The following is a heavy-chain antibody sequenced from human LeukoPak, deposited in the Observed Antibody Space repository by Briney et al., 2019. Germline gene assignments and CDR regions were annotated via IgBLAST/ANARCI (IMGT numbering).Heavy chain of an antibody. CDR3: ARPYRSGWSGSFDY. Sequence: SETLSLTCTVSGGSISSSSDSWGWIRQPPGKGLEWIGNIHYSGSTKYYPSLKSRVTILVDTSRNQLSLRMSSVTAADTAVYYCARPYRSGWSGSFDYWGQGTLDTVSS. CDR2: IHYSGST. CDR1: GGSISSSSDS. V-gene: IGHV4-61*05. J-gene: IGHJ4*02. D-gene: IGHD6-19*01.